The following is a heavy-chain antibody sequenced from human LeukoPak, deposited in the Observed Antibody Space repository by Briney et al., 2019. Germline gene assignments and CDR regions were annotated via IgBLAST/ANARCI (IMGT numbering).Heavy chain of an antibody. CDR3: ARNREQLGFYYYYYYMDV. CDR2: QKQDGREK. V-gene: IGHV3-7*01. CDR1: GFTFSSYW. J-gene: IGHJ6*03. D-gene: IGHD6-13*01. Sequence: GGSLRLSCAASGFTFSSYWMSWVRQAPGKGLEWVANQKQDGREKYYVDSVKGRFTISRDNAKNSLYLQMNSLRAEDTAVYYCARNREQLGFYYYYYYMDVWGKGTTVTVSS.